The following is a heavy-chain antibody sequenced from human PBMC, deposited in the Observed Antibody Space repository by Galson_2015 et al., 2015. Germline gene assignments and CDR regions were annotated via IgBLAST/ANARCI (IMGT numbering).Heavy chain of an antibody. Sequence: SLRLSCAASGFTFSNAWMSWVRQAPGKGLEWVGRIKSKTDGGTTDYAAPVKGRFTISRDDSKNTLYLQMNSLKTEDTAVYYCTTGLIWFRELSTVLRIDYWGQGTLVTVSS. J-gene: IGHJ4*02. CDR2: IKSKTDGGTT. D-gene: IGHD3-10*01. CDR1: GFTFSNAW. V-gene: IGHV3-15*01. CDR3: TTGLIWFRELSTVLRIDY.